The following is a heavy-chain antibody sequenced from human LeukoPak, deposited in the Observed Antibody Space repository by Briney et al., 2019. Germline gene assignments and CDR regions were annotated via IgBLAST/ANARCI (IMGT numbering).Heavy chain of an antibody. CDR2: IKQDESEN. J-gene: IGHJ6*02. V-gene: IGHV3-7*01. CDR3: ARGRFNYGWGMDV. Sequence: GGSLRLSCAASGFSLSNYWMSWVRQPPGKGLEWVANIKQDESENLYVDSVKGRFTISRDNAENSVYLQMNSLRDEDTAVYYCARGRFNYGWGMDVWGQGTTVTVSS. CDR1: GFSLSNYW. D-gene: IGHD5-18*01.